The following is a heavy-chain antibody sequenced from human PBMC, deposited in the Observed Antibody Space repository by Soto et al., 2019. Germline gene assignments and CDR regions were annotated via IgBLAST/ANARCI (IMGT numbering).Heavy chain of an antibody. D-gene: IGHD3-10*01. CDR3: GTDQWGGAFDI. CDR2: IRPDGNEI. V-gene: IGHV3-7*01. J-gene: IGHJ3*02. Sequence: GGSLRLSCVASGFTLSTYWIAWVRQTPGKGLEFVANIRPDGNEINYVDSVKGRFTISRDNAKNSLFLQMNSLRNDDKAVYCCGTDQWGGAFDIAGQGTKVNVS. CDR1: GFTLSTYW.